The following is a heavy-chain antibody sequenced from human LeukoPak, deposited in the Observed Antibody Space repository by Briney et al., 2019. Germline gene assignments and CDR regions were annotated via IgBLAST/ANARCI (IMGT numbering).Heavy chain of an antibody. CDR2: ISYVESET. CDR1: GFTFTDYG. CDR3: AKSGYNRFDY. J-gene: IGHJ4*02. Sequence: GGSLRLSREASGFTFTDYGMHWVRQAPGKGLEWLAVISYVESETYYADSVKGRFTISRDNSKNMVYLRMNSLRAEDTAVYYCAKSGYNRFDYWGQGTLVTVSS. V-gene: IGHV3-30*18. D-gene: IGHD5-24*01.